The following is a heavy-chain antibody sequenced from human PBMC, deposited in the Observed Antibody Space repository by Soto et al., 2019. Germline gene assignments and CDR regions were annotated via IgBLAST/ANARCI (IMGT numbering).Heavy chain of an antibody. CDR1: GGTFSSYA. CDR3: ARADGSGSYSYYGMDV. CDR2: IIPIFGTA. V-gene: IGHV1-69*12. Sequence: QVQLVQSGAEVKKPGSSVKVSCKASGGTFSSYAISWVRQAPGQGLEWMGGIIPIFGTANYAQKFQGRVTITADESTSTAYMEVSSLRSEDTAVYYCARADGSGSYSYYGMDVWGQGTTVTVSS. D-gene: IGHD3-10*01. J-gene: IGHJ6*02.